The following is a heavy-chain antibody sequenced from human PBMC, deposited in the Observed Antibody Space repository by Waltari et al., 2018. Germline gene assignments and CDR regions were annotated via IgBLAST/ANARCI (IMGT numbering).Heavy chain of an antibody. CDR3: ARGESCSSTSCYFYPLGGSGMDV. D-gene: IGHD2-2*01. Sequence: QVQLQESGPGLVKPSETLSLTCTVSGGSISSYYWSWIRQPAGKGLEWIGRIDTSGSTNYHPSLTSRVTMSVDTSKNQVSLKLSSVTAADTAVYYCARGESCSSTSCYFYPLGGSGMDVWGQGTTVTVSS. CDR2: IDTSGST. CDR1: GGSISSYY. V-gene: IGHV4-4*07. J-gene: IGHJ6*02.